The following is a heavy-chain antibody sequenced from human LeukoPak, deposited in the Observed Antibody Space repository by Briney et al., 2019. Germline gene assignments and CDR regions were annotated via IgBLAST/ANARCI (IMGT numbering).Heavy chain of an antibody. CDR1: GYTFTDSY. D-gene: IGHD3-22*01. Sequence: GASVKVSCKASGYTFTDSYIHWVRQAPGQGLEWMGRNNPNSGDSNYSQKFQGRVTMTRDTSISTAYMELSRLRSDDTAVYYCARGGNYYDSSGYLDDAFDIWGQGTMVTVSS. CDR3: ARGGNYYDSSGYLDDAFDI. J-gene: IGHJ3*02. CDR2: NNPNSGDS. V-gene: IGHV1-2*06.